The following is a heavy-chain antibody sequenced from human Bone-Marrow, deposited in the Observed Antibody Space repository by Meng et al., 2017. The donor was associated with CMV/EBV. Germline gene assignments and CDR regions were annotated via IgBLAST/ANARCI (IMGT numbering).Heavy chain of an antibody. CDR1: GFTFNTYV. D-gene: IGHD4-17*01. CDR2: IGGSGDSI. CDR3: GQDVMTAVTGS. Sequence: GGSLRLSCAASGFTFNTYVMSWVRQTPGKGLEWVSDIGGSGDSIFYAESVKGRFTISRDNSKNTLYLQMNSLTAEDTAVYYCGQDVMTAVTGSCGQGTLVTASS. V-gene: IGHV3-23*01. J-gene: IGHJ5*02.